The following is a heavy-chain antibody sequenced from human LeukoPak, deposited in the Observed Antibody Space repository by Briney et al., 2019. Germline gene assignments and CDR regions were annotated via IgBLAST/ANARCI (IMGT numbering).Heavy chain of an antibody. CDR3: ARGLHYYDSSAYYYPDTFDI. CDR2: ISSSSSTI. V-gene: IGHV3-48*01. D-gene: IGHD3-22*01. J-gene: IGHJ3*02. Sequence: GGSLRLSCAASGFTFSSYSMNWVRQAPGKGLGWVSYISSSSSTIYYADSVKGRFTISRDNAKNSLYLQMNSLRAEDTAVYYCARGLHYYDSSAYYYPDTFDIWGQGTMVTVSS. CDR1: GFTFSSYS.